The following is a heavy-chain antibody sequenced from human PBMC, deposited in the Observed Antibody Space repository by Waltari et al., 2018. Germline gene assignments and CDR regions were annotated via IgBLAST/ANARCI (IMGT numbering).Heavy chain of an antibody. D-gene: IGHD6-19*01. V-gene: IGHV4-38-2*01. CDR3: VRVHMAVSGVFDS. CDR2: RYHSGST. CDR1: GYSISSGYY. Sequence: QVQLQESGPGLVKSSETLSLTCAVSGYSISSGYYWGWIRQPPGKGLEWIASRYHSGSTYYNLSLKSRVAISVDKSNNRFSLKLRSVTAADTAMYYCVRVHMAVSGVFDSWGRGIQVTVSS. J-gene: IGHJ4*02.